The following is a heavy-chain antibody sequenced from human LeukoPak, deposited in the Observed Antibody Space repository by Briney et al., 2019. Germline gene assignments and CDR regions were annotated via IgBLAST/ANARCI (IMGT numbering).Heavy chain of an antibody. Sequence: SGPTLVHPTPTLTLTCTFSGFSLSTRGMRVSWIRQPPGKALEWLARIDWNDDKFYSTSLKTRLTISKDTSKNQVVLTMTNMDPVDTATYYCARSIYYYDTSGYSSPFDYWGQGTLVTVSS. D-gene: IGHD3-22*01. J-gene: IGHJ4*02. CDR1: GFSLSTRGMR. V-gene: IGHV2-70*04. CDR3: ARSIYYYDTSGYSSPFDY. CDR2: IDWNDDK.